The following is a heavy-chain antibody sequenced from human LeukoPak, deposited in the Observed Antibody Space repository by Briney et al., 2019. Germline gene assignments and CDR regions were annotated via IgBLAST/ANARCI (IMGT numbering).Heavy chain of an antibody. J-gene: IGHJ5*02. CDR3: ARGYSSSWYNWLDP. CDR2: INNDGSTT. D-gene: IGHD6-13*01. CDR1: GFTFNSYW. Sequence: GGSLRLSCAASGFTFNSYWMHWVRQAPGKGLVWVSQINNDGSTTRHADSVKGRFTISRDNAENTLYLQMSSLRAEDAAVYYCARGYSSSWYNWLDPWGQGTLVTVSS. V-gene: IGHV3-74*01.